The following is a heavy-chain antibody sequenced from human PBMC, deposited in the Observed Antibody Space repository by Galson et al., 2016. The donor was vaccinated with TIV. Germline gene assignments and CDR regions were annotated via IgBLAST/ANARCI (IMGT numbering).Heavy chain of an antibody. CDR2: IRSRAYGGTT. J-gene: IGHJ6*02. CDR3: TTFGVASRYYYYYGMDV. Sequence: SLRLSCAASGFTFGDFAMSWVRQAPRKGLEWVGFIRSRAYGGTTEYAASVKGRFTISGDDSKRIAYLQMNSLKTEDTAVYYCTTFGVASRYYYYYGMDVWGQGTTVTVSS. CDR1: GFTFGDFA. V-gene: IGHV3-49*04. D-gene: IGHD3-3*01.